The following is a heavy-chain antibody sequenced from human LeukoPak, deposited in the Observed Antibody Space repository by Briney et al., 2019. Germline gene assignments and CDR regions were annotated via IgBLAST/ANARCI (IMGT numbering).Heavy chain of an antibody. Sequence: ASVKVSCKASGYTFTSYAMNWVRQAPGQGLEWMGWINTNTGNPTYGQGFTGRFVFSLDTSVSTAYLQISSLKAEDTAVYYCARDLVEQQLDPYYFDYWGQGTLVTVSS. CDR3: ARDLVEQQLDPYYFDY. CDR2: INTNTGNP. D-gene: IGHD6-13*01. CDR1: GYTFTSYA. V-gene: IGHV7-4-1*02. J-gene: IGHJ4*02.